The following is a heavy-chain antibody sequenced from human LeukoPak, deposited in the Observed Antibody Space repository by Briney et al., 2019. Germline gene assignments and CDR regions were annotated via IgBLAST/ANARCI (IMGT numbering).Heavy chain of an antibody. V-gene: IGHV3-30*02. CDR1: GFIFSTYG. D-gene: IGHD3-16*01. CDR3: AKDSLADIDY. J-gene: IGHJ4*02. Sequence: GGSLRLSCAASGFIFSTYGMYWVRQAPGKGLGWVAFIRHDGSIKNYADSVKGRSTISRDNSKNTLYLQMNSLRAEDTAVYYCAKDSLADIDYWGQGTLVTVSS. CDR2: IRHDGSIK.